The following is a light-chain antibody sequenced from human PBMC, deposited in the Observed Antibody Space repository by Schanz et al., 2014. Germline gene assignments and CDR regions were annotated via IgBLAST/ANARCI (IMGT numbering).Light chain of an antibody. CDR1: SSNIGSNY. Sequence: QSVLTQPPSASGTPGQRVTISCSGSSSNIGSNYVLWYQHLPGTAPKLLIYDDNLRPSGVPDRFSGSKSGTSASLAISGLRSEDEADYYCQSYDSSLSVLVFGGGTKLTVL. CDR2: DDN. J-gene: IGLJ2*01. CDR3: QSYDSSLSVLV. V-gene: IGLV1-47*02.